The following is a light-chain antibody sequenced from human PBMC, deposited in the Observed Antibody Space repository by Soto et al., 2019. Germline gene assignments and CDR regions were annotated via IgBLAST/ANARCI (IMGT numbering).Light chain of an antibody. CDR3: QQYNRPPLT. Sequence: EIVMTQSPVTLSVSPGERATLSCRVSQSVSSNLAWYQQKPGQAPRLLIYGASTRATGIPARFSGSGSGTEFTLTISSLQSEDFALYYCQQYNRPPLTFGGGTKVEIK. J-gene: IGKJ4*01. CDR2: GAS. V-gene: IGKV3-15*01. CDR1: QSVSSN.